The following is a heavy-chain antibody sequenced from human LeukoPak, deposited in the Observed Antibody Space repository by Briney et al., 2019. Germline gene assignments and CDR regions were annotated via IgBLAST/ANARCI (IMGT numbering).Heavy chain of an antibody. CDR2: ISSSSDYI. Sequence: PGGSLRLSCAASGFTFSSNGMHWVRQAPGKGLGWVSSISSSSDYIYYADSVKGRFTISRDNAKNSLYLQMNSLRAEDTAVYYCARERDIVVVAAAMVDYWGQGTLVTVSS. V-gene: IGHV3-21*01. J-gene: IGHJ4*02. D-gene: IGHD2-2*01. CDR1: GFTFSSNG. CDR3: ARERDIVVVAAAMVDY.